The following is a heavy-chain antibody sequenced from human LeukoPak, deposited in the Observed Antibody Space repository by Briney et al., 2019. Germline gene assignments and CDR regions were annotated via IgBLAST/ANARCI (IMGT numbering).Heavy chain of an antibody. D-gene: IGHD2/OR15-2a*01. CDR3: AREAIGRVDY. CDR2: IYYSGST. CDR1: GDSISNYY. Sequence: SETLSLTCTVSGDSISNYYWSWIRQPPGKGLEWIGYIYYSGSTNYNPSLKSRVTISVDTSKKHFSLKLSSVTAADTAVYYCAREAIGRVDYWGQGILVTVPS. J-gene: IGHJ4*02. V-gene: IGHV4-59*01.